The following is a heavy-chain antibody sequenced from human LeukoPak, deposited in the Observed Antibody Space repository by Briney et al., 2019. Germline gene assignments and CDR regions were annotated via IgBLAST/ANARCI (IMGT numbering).Heavy chain of an antibody. CDR2: IYTSGST. CDR3: ARGKIPVDYFDY. J-gene: IGHJ4*02. Sequence: PSETLSLTCTVSGGSISSYYWSWIRQPAGKGLEWIGRIYTSGSTNYNPSLESRVTMPVDTSKNQFSLKLSSVTAADTAVYYCARGKIPVDYFDYWGQCTLVTVSS. D-gene: IGHD4-23*01. CDR1: GGSISSYY. V-gene: IGHV4-4*07.